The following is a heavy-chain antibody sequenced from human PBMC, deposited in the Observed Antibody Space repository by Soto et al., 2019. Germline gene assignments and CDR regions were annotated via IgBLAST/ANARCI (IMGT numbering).Heavy chain of an antibody. CDR2: ISGSGGST. CDR3: AKAAYCGGDCYPQFSY. D-gene: IGHD2-21*02. Sequence: PGGSLRLSCAASGFTFSSYAMSWVRQAPGKGLEWVSAISGSGGSTYYADSVKGRFTISRDNSKNTLYLQMNSLGAEDTAVYYCAKAAYCGGDCYPQFSYWGQGTLVTVSS. V-gene: IGHV3-23*01. CDR1: GFTFSSYA. J-gene: IGHJ4*02.